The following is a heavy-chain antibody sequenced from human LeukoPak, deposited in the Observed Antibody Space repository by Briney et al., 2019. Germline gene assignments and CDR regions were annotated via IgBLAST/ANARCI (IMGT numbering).Heavy chain of an antibody. D-gene: IGHD1-1*01. Sequence: GESLTLSCAASAFTFSDYSMNWVRQAQGPGQEWVSSISSRSRHVYYAASVHGRFTISRDDAKPSLYLQMNSLRVEDVAVYYCVKDLMGRFLMGGTTAYLHHWGQSTLVTVSS. CDR2: ISSRSRHV. CDR1: AFTFSDYS. V-gene: IGHV3-21*01. CDR3: VKDLMGRFLMGGTTAYLHH. J-gene: IGHJ1*01.